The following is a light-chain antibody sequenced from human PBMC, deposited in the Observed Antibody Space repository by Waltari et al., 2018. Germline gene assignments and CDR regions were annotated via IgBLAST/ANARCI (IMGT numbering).Light chain of an antibody. CDR2: LAS. CDR3: QRYIRAPWT. V-gene: IGKV1-27*01. CDR1: QDISHY. Sequence: DIQMTQSPSSLSASVGDRVTLTCRASQDISHYLAWYQQKPGKVPKRLIYLASTLQPGVPSRFSGSGSGTDFTLTISSLQPEDVATYYCQRYIRAPWTFGQGTKVEIK. J-gene: IGKJ1*01.